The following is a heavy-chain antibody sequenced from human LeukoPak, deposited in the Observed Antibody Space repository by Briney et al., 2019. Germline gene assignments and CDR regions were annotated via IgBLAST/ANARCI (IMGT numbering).Heavy chain of an antibody. J-gene: IGHJ4*02. D-gene: IGHD6-13*01. V-gene: IGHV3-53*04. CDR3: ARDSAAAGTDY. Sequence: GGSLRLSCVASGFTFGSYGMHWVRQAPAKGLEWVSVIYSGGSTYYADSVKGRFTISRHNSKNTLYLQMNSLRAEDTAVYYCARDSAAAGTDYWGQGTLVTVSS. CDR1: GFTFGSYG. CDR2: IYSGGST.